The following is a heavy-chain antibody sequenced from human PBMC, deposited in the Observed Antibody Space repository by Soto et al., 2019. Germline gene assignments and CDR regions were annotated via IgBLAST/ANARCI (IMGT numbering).Heavy chain of an antibody. CDR2: IIPIFGTA. J-gene: IGHJ6*02. CDR3: CILVGRGAARLHYYYGIDV. CDR1: GGTFSSYA. Sequence: GASVKVSCKASGGTFSSYAISWVRQAPGQGLEWMGGIIPIFGTANYAQKFQGRATITADESTSTAYMELSSLRSEDTAVYYCCILVGRGAARLHYYYGIDVWGQGTTVTVSS. V-gene: IGHV1-69*13. D-gene: IGHD6-6*01.